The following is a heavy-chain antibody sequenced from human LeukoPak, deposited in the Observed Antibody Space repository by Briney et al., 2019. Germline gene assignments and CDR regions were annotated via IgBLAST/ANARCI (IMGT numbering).Heavy chain of an antibody. D-gene: IGHD6-19*01. V-gene: IGHV4-59*01. J-gene: IGHJ4*02. CDR3: ARVRYSSGWYLADY. Sequence: SETLSLTCTVSGDSISTYYWSWIRQPPGKGLEWIGYIYYSGSTNYNPSLKSRITISVDTSKNQFSLKLSSVIAADTAVYYCARVRYSSGWYLADYWGQGTLVTVSS. CDR2: IYYSGST. CDR1: GDSISTYY.